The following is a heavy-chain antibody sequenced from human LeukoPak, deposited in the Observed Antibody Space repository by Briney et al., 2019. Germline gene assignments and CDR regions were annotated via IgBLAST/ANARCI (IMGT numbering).Heavy chain of an antibody. CDR1: GFTFSSYA. Sequence: GGSLRLSCAASGFTFSSYAMSWVRQAPGKGLEWVSAISGSGGSTYYADSVKGRFTISRDNSKNTLYLQMNSPRAEDTAVYYCAKVSGSGWIFDYWGQGTLVTVSS. D-gene: IGHD6-19*01. V-gene: IGHV3-23*01. J-gene: IGHJ4*02. CDR2: ISGSGGST. CDR3: AKVSGSGWIFDY.